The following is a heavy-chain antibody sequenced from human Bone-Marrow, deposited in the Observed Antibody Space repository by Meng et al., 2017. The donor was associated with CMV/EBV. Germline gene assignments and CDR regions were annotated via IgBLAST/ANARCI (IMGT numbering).Heavy chain of an antibody. CDR3: ARDAVPTYYDFWSGQSTSGSVFDP. D-gene: IGHD3-3*01. J-gene: IGHJ5*02. CDR2: INPNSGGT. V-gene: IGHV1-2*02. Sequence: HWVRQAHGQGLEWMGWINPNSGGTNYAQKFQGRVTMTRDTSISTAYMELSRLRSDDTAVYYCARDAVPTYYDFWSGQSTSGSVFDPWGQGTLVTVSS.